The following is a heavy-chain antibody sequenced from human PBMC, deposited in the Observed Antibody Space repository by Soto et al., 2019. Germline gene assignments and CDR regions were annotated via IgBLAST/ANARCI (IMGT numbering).Heavy chain of an antibody. Sequence: PWWSLRLSCAVSGFTFSNYAMNWVRQAPGKGLEWVSVISGGGVGAYYADSVQGRFTISRDNAKNTLYLQMNALRVEDTAFYYCTRGPRSTSTGTGAFWGQGTLVTVSS. CDR3: TRGPRSTSTGTGAF. CDR2: ISGGGVGA. D-gene: IGHD1-1*01. J-gene: IGHJ4*02. CDR1: GFTFSNYA. V-gene: IGHV3-23*01.